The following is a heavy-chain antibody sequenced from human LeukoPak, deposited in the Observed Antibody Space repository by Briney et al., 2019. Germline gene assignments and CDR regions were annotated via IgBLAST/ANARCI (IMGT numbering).Heavy chain of an antibody. CDR3: AKVHYGSVPVRLDAFDI. D-gene: IGHD3-10*01. J-gene: IGHJ3*02. CDR2: ISGSGGST. V-gene: IGHV3-23*01. CDR1: GFTFSSYA. Sequence: GGSLRLSCAASGFTFSSYAMSWVRQAPGKGLEWVSAISGSGGSTYYVDSVKGRFTISRDNSKNTLYLQMNSLRAEDTAVYHCAKVHYGSVPVRLDAFDIWGQGTMVTVSS.